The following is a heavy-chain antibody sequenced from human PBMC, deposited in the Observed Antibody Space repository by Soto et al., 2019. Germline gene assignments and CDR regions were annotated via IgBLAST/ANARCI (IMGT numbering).Heavy chain of an antibody. CDR3: ARDLRIAAAGTIPFDY. Sequence: PSETLSLTCTVSGASISTFNNVGYYWSWIRQNPGKGLEWIGYIFHSGSTYSNPSLKSRVTMSVDTSKNQFSLKLTSVTAADTAVYYCARDLRIAAAGTIPFDYWGQGTLVTVSS. D-gene: IGHD6-13*01. CDR1: GASISTFNNVGYY. CDR2: IFHSGST. V-gene: IGHV4-31*03. J-gene: IGHJ4*02.